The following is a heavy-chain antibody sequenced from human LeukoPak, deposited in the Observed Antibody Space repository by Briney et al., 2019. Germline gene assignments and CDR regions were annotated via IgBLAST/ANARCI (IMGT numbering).Heavy chain of an antibody. D-gene: IGHD5-18*01. CDR1: GGTFSSYA. V-gene: IGHV1-69*05. CDR2: IIPIFGTA. J-gene: IGHJ4*02. CDR3: ARSGGYSYGYDY. Sequence: SVKVSCKXSGGTFSSYAISWVRQAPGQGLEWMGGIIPIFGTANYAQKFQGRVTITTDESTSTAYMELSSLRSEDTAVYYCARSGGYSYGYDYWGQGTLVTVSS.